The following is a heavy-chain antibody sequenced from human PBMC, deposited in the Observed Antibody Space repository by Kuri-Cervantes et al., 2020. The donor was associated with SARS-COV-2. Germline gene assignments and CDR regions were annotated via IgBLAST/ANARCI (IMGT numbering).Heavy chain of an antibody. Sequence: GESLKISCAASGFTFSSYGMHWVRQAPGKGLEWVAFIRYDGSNKYYADSVKGRFTISRDNSKNTLYLQMNSLRAEDTAVYYCAKEVEQLVPWFDPWGQRTLVTVSS. V-gene: IGHV3-30*02. D-gene: IGHD6-6*01. CDR1: GFTFSSYG. J-gene: IGHJ5*02. CDR2: IRYDGSNK. CDR3: AKEVEQLVPWFDP.